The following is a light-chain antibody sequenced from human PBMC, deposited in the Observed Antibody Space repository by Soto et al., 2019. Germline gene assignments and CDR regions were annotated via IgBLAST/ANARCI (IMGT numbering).Light chain of an antibody. CDR2: AAS. V-gene: IGKV3-20*01. CDR1: QSVNSA. CDR3: QQYAVSPIT. J-gene: IGKJ5*01. Sequence: EIVMTQSPATLSVSPGERATLSCRASQSVNSALAWYQQKPGQAPRLLIYAASTRATGIPDRFSGSGSGTDFTLTISRLEPEDFAVFYCQQYAVSPITFGQGTRLEI.